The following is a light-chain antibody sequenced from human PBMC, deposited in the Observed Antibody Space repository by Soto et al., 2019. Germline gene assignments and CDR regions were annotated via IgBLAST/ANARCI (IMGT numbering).Light chain of an antibody. CDR3: MQTVQFKWT. V-gene: IGKV2D-29*01. CDR1: QSLVYSNGKTY. Sequence: DIVLTQTPISLSVTPGQPASISCKSSQSLVYSNGKTYLYWYLMKPGKPPQLLIYGVSNRFSGVPDRISGSGSRTDFTLKISRVEAEDVGIYYCMQTVQFKWTFGQWTKVDIK. J-gene: IGKJ1*01. CDR2: GVS.